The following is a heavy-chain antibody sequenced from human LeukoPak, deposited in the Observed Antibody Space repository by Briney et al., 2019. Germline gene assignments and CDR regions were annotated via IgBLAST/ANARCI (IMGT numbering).Heavy chain of an antibody. CDR3: AKDIVEAAGESNY. V-gene: IGHV1-46*01. J-gene: IGHJ4*02. Sequence: ASVKVSCKASGYTFTNYYMHWVRQAPGQGLEWLGIINPSGGSTSYAQKFQGRVTMTRDKSTSTVYMELSSLRAEDTAVYYCAKDIVEAAGESNYWGQGTLLTVSS. D-gene: IGHD6-13*01. CDR1: GYTFTNYY. CDR2: INPSGGST.